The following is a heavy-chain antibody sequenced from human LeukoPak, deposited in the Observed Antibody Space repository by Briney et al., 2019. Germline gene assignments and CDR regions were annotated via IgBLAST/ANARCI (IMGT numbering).Heavy chain of an antibody. CDR3: ARRYCSSTSCYRVY. CDR2: IYYSGST. D-gene: IGHD2-2*01. J-gene: IGHJ4*02. CDR1: GGSISTGGYS. V-gene: IGHV4-30-2*03. Sequence: SETLSLTCAVSGGSISTGGYSWSWIRQPPGKGLEWIGSIYYSGSTYYNPSLKSRVTISVDTSKNQFSLKLSSVTAADTAVYYCARRYCSSTSCYRVYWGQGTLVTVSS.